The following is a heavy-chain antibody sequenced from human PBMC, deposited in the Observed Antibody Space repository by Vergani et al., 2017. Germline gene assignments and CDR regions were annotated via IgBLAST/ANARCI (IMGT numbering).Heavy chain of an antibody. CDR1: GFTFSDSA. D-gene: IGHD6-19*01. J-gene: IGHJ6*03. V-gene: IGHV3-73*02. CDR2: IRSKANSYSK. Sequence: EVQLVESGGGLVQPGGSLKLSCAASGFTFSDSAMHWVRQASGKGLEWVGRIRSKANSYSKAYAASVKGRFTISRDDSKNTAYLHMNSLKTEDAAVYYCLLSGWYFDYYYVDFWGKGTTVTVSS. CDR3: LLSGWYFDYYYVDF.